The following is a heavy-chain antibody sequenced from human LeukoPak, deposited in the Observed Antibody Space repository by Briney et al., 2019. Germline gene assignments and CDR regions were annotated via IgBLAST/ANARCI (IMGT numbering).Heavy chain of an antibody. V-gene: IGHV4-59*01. Sequence: KASETLSLTCTVSGGSISSYYWSWIRQPPGKGLEWIGYIYYSGSTNYNSSLKSRVTISVDTSKNQFSLKLSSVTAADTAVYYCARVRASVRYYFDYWGQGTLVTVSS. CDR2: IYYSGST. CDR3: ARVRASVRYYFDY. D-gene: IGHD3-10*01. CDR1: GGSISSYY. J-gene: IGHJ4*02.